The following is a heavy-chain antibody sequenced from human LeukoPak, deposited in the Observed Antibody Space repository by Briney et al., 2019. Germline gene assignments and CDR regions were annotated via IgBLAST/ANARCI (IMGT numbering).Heavy chain of an antibody. CDR3: ARLYYYDSSGYSVDFDY. CDR2: ISAYNGNT. V-gene: IGHV1-18*01. D-gene: IGHD3-22*01. J-gene: IGHJ4*02. Sequence: ASVKVSCKASGYTFTSYGISWVRQAPGQGLEWMGWISAYNGNTNYAQKVQGRVTMTTDTSTSTAYMELRSLRSDDTAVYYCARLYYYDSSGYSVDFDYWGQGTLVTVSS. CDR1: GYTFTSYG.